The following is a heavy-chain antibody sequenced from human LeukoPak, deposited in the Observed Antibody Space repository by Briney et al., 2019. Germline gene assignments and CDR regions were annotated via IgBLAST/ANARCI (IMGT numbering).Heavy chain of an antibody. CDR2: FRSKACGGTT. V-gene: IGHV3-49*04. CDR3: TRRSSWYGGYFDY. D-gene: IGHD6-13*01. Sequence: PGGSLTLSCTASGFTFGGFAMSWVRRAPGKGREWVGFFRSKACGGTTEYGACVIGSFTISRDDSKRIADVQMNSLKTEYTAVFYCTRRSSWYGGYFDYWGQGTLVTVSS. CDR1: GFTFGGFA. J-gene: IGHJ4*02.